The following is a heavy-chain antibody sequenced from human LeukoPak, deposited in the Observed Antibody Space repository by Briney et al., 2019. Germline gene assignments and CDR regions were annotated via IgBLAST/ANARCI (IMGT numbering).Heavy chain of an antibody. CDR1: GFTFSNYA. CDR2: ITGSGNDA. J-gene: IGHJ4*02. Sequence: PGRSLTLSCAASGFTFSNYAMTWVRQAPGKGMELVSTITGSGNDAYYADSVKGRFTISRDNSKNMLYLQMNSLRAEDTAVYYCAKGATGLRIVGDDWGQGTLVTVSS. CDR3: AKGATGLRIVGDD. V-gene: IGHV3-23*01. D-gene: IGHD2-15*01.